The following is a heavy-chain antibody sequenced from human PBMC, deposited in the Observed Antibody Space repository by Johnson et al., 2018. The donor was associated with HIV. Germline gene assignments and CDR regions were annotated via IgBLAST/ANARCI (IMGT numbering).Heavy chain of an antibody. J-gene: IGHJ3*02. Sequence: QVQLVESGGGVVQPGGSLRLSCAASGFAFSRFAMHWVRQVPDKGLEWVAVISYDGTNQYHADSVKGRFTISRDNSKNTLYLQMNSLRAEDTALYYCAKSTQATIARESGPYGAFDIWGQGTMVTVSS. CDR1: GFAFSRFA. V-gene: IGHV3-30*18. CDR3: AKSTQATIARESGPYGAFDI. CDR2: ISYDGTNQ. D-gene: IGHD3-10*01.